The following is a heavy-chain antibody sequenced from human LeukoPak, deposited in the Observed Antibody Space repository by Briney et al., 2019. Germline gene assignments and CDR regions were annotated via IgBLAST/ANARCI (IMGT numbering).Heavy chain of an antibody. V-gene: IGHV4-30-4*08. CDR1: GGSISSGDYY. J-gene: IGHJ5*02. D-gene: IGHD3-3*01. Sequence: SETLSLTCTVSGGSISSGDYYWRWIRQPPGKGLEWIGYIYYSGSTYYNPSLKSRVTISVDTSKNQFSLKLSSVTAADTAVYYCARVKTIGFDHWGQGTLVTVSS. CDR2: IYYSGST. CDR3: ARVKTIGFDH.